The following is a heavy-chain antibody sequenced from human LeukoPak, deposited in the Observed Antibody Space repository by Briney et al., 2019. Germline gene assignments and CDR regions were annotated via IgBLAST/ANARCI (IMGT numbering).Heavy chain of an antibody. CDR2: IYRGGST. J-gene: IGHJ4*02. CDR1: GFTVSSNY. D-gene: IGHD3-22*01. V-gene: IGHV3-66*01. CDR3: ARGTYYYDSSGYAFDY. Sequence: GGSLRLSCAASGFTVSSNYMSWVRQAPGKGLEWVSVIYRGGSTYYADSAKGRFTISRDNSKNTLYLQMSSLRAEDTAVYYCARGTYYYDSSGYAFDYWGQGTLVTVSS.